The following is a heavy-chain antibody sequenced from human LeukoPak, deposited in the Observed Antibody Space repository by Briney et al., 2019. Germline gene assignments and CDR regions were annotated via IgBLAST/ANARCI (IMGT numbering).Heavy chain of an antibody. J-gene: IGHJ1*01. D-gene: IGHD3-22*01. CDR3: ARNPDYYDSSGTSFQH. Sequence: PSETLSLTCTVSGYSISSGYYWGWIRQPPGKGLEWIGSIYHSGSTYYNPSLKSRVTISVDTSKNQFSLKLSSVTAADTAVYYCARNPDYYDSSGTSFQHWGQGTLVTVSS. CDR1: GYSISSGYY. CDR2: IYHSGST. V-gene: IGHV4-38-2*02.